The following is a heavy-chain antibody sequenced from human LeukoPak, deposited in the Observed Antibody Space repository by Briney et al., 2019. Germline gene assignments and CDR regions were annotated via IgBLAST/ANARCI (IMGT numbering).Heavy chain of an antibody. CDR2: ISGSGGST. J-gene: IGHJ6*02. CDR1: GFTFSSYA. CDR3: AKDRTLTTMIVVADTPPPYYYGMDV. D-gene: IGHD3-22*01. Sequence: GGSLRLSCAASGFTFSSYAMSWVRQAPGKGLEWVSAISGSGGSTYYADSVKGRFTISRDNSKNTLYLQMNSLRAEDTAVYYCAKDRTLTTMIVVADTPPPYYYGMDVWGQGTTVTVSS. V-gene: IGHV3-23*01.